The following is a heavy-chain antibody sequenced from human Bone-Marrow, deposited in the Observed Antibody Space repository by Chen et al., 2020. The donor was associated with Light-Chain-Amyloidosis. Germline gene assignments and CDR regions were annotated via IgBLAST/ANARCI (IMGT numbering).Heavy chain of an antibody. V-gene: IGHV1-2*04. CDR3: ARGEVTTSFYYYGMDV. D-gene: IGHD4-17*01. Sequence: QVQLVQSGAEVKKPGASVKVSCKASGYTFTGYSMHWVRQAPGQGLEWMGWINPNSGGTNDAQKFQGWFTMTRDTSISTAYMELSRLRSDDTAVYYCARGEVTTSFYYYGMDVWGQGTTVTVSS. J-gene: IGHJ6*02. CDR2: INPNSGGT. CDR1: GYTFTGYS.